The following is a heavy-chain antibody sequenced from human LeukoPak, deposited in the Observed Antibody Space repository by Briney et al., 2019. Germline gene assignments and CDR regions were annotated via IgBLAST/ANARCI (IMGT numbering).Heavy chain of an antibody. CDR1: GFMFRNSW. J-gene: IGHJ4*02. V-gene: IGHV3-7*05. CDR2: IKLDGSEK. CDR3: ARGGSGSPLDY. D-gene: IGHD3-10*01. Sequence: GGSLRLSCPASGFMFRNSWMSWVGQAPGKGLAWVANIKLDGSEKYYVDSVKGRFTISRDKSKNTLYLRMNSLRAGDTAFYYCARGGSGSPLDYWGQGTLVTVSS.